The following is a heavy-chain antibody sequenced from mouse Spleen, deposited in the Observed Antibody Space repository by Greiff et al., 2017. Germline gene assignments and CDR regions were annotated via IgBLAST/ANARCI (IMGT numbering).Heavy chain of an antibody. J-gene: IGHJ3*01. CDR3: AKGRGNYDWFAY. Sequence: EVQLQQSGAELVRPGALVKLSCKASGFNIKDYYMHWVKQRPEQGLEWIGWIDPENGNTIYDPKFQGKASITADTSSNTAYLQLSSLTSEDTAVYYCAKGRGNYDWFAYWGQGTLVTVSA. CDR1: GFNIKDYY. V-gene: IGHV14-1*02. D-gene: IGHD2-1*01. CDR2: IDPENGNT.